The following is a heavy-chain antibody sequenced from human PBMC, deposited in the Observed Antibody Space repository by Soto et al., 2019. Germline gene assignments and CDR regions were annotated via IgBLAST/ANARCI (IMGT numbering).Heavy chain of an antibody. Sequence: QVQLQESGPGLVKPSQTLSLTCSVSGDSIRGGGHYWNWIRQFPGKGLEWIGYVYHSGSTHYNPSRRGRISISIDTSKNPFSLRLISATAADTALYYCARDTAIAPTVWGYWGHGTQVTVSS. V-gene: IGHV4-31*03. J-gene: IGHJ4*03. CDR2: VYHSGST. D-gene: IGHD3-16*01. CDR3: ARDTAIAPTVWGY. CDR1: GDSIRGGGHY.